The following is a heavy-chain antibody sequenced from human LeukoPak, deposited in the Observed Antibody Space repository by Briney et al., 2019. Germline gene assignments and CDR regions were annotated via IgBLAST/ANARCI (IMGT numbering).Heavy chain of an antibody. V-gene: IGHV1-46*01. CDR2: INPSGGST. Sequence: ASVKVSCKASGYTFTSYYMHWVRQAPGQGLVWMGIINPSGGSTSYAQKFQGRVTMTRDTSTSTVYMELSSLRSEDTAVYYCARDLIITAGTPNFDYWGQGTLVTVSS. CDR1: GYTFTSYY. D-gene: IGHD6-13*01. CDR3: ARDLIITAGTPNFDY. J-gene: IGHJ4*02.